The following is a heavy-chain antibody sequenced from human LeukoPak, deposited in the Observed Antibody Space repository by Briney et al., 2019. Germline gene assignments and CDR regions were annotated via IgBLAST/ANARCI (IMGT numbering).Heavy chain of an antibody. CDR1: GYTFTNYY. J-gene: IGHJ1*01. CDR3: ARDHFDSSGYYYLLGYFEH. V-gene: IGHV1-46*01. Sequence: ASVKVSCKASGYTFTNYYVHWVRQAPGQGLEWMGIIKPSGGGTSYALKSQGRVTMTRDTSTSTAYMELSSLRSEDTAMYYCARDHFDSSGYYYLLGYFEHWGQGTLVTVSS. D-gene: IGHD3-22*01. CDR2: IKPSGGGT.